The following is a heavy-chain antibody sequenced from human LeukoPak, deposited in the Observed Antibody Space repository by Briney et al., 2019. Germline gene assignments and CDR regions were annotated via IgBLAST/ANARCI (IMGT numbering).Heavy chain of an antibody. Sequence: ASVKVSCKASGGTFSNYAISWVRQAPGQGLERMGAIIPILGIANCAQKFQGRVTITADKSTSTAYMELSSLRSEDTAVYYCARGGYSGYDVSSWYLPPGDYWGQGTLVTVSS. CDR2: IIPILGIA. CDR3: ARGGYSGYDVSSWYLPPGDY. D-gene: IGHD5-12*01. V-gene: IGHV1-69*04. J-gene: IGHJ4*02. CDR1: GGTFSNYA.